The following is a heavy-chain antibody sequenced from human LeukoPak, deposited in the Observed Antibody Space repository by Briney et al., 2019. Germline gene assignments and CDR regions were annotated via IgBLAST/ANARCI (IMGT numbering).Heavy chain of an antibody. J-gene: IGHJ4*02. CDR1: GFTVSSNY. Sequence: PGVSLRLSCAASGFTVSSNYMSRVRQAPGKGLEWISVIFSGGSIFYADSVKGRFTISRDNFKNTLFLQMNSLRAEDTAVYYCTRDDDYWGQGTLVTVSS. V-gene: IGHV3-53*01. CDR3: TRDDDY. CDR2: IFSGGSI.